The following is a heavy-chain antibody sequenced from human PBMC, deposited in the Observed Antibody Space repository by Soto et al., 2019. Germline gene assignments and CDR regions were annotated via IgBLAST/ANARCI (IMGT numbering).Heavy chain of an antibody. CDR3: ARKGPYYYDSSGYYPFDY. CDR1: GGTFSSYA. V-gene: IGHV1-69*13. J-gene: IGHJ4*02. CDR2: IIPILGTA. Sequence: SVKVSCKASGGTFSSYAISWVRQAPGQGLEWMGGIIPILGTANYAQKFQGRVTITADESTSTAYMELSSLRSEDTAVYYCARKGPYYYDSSGYYPFDYWGQGTLVTVSS. D-gene: IGHD3-22*01.